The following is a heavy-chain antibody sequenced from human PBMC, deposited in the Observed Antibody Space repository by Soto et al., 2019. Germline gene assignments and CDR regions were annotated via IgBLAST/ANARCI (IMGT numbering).Heavy chain of an antibody. V-gene: IGHV1-18*01. CDR3: ARDPGFGFGYSYAFAMDV. CDR2: ISGYNGNT. Sequence: ASEKVSWKASGYTFSNYGISWVRQGPGQGLEWMGWISGYNGNTHYEEKVQDRIKMTTDTSTSTTYLELRSLRSDDTAVYFRARDPGFGFGYSYAFAMDVWGQGTTVTVS. J-gene: IGHJ6*02. D-gene: IGHD5-18*01. CDR1: GYTFSNYG.